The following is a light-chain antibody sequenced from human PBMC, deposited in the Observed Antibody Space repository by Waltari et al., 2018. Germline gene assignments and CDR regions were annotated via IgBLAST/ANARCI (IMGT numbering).Light chain of an antibody. Sequence: SSELTQDPAVSVALGQTVRITCQGDSLRRYYASWYQQRPGQAPILVLYGQDNRPSGIPDRFSGPTSGNTASLTITGAQAEDEADYYCLSRDTSSTRLFGGGTRLTV. CDR2: GQD. CDR1: SLRRYY. J-gene: IGLJ2*01. V-gene: IGLV3-19*01. CDR3: LSRDTSSTRL.